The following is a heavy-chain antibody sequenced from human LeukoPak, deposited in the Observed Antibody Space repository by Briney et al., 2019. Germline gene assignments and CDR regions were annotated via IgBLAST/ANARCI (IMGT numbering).Heavy chain of an antibody. Sequence: SETLSLTCTVSGGSISSYYWSWIRQPPGEGLEWIGYIYYSGSTNYNPSLKSRVTISVDTSKNQFSLKLGSVTAADTAVYYCARSHFLGSSGWYYGWGQGTLVTVSS. V-gene: IGHV4-59*01. D-gene: IGHD6-19*01. CDR2: IYYSGST. J-gene: IGHJ4*02. CDR3: ARSHFLGSSGWYYG. CDR1: GGSISSYY.